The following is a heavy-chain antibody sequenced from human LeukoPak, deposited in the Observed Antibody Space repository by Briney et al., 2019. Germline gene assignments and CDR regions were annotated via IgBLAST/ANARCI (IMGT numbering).Heavy chain of an antibody. D-gene: IGHD1-1*01. J-gene: IGHJ4*02. V-gene: IGHV3-9*01. CDR1: GFTFADHA. Sequence: GTSLRLSCVASGFTFADHAMHWVRRAPGQGLEWVTGINWDNDGIVYAASVRGRFTVSRDNAKNTLYLQMNRLRPEDTAFYYCARDDYNTLGYNFHYWGQGTLVTV. CDR3: ARDDYNTLGYNFHY. CDR2: INWDNDGI.